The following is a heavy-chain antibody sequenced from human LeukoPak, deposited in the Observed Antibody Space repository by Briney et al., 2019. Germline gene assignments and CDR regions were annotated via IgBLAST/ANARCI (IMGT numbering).Heavy chain of an antibody. CDR1: GYSFTSYW. J-gene: IGHJ4*02. CDR3: ARLTMVRGVIKHFDY. V-gene: IGHV5-51*01. D-gene: IGHD3-10*01. CDR2: IYPGDSDT. Sequence: GESLKISCKGSGYSFTSYWIGWVRQMPGKGLERMGIIYPGDSDTRYRPSFQGQVTISADKSISTAYLQWSSLKASDTAMYYCARLTMVRGVIKHFDYWGQGTLVTVSS.